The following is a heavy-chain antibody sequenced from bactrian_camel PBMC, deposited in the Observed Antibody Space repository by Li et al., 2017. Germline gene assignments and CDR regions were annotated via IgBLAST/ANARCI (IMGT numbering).Heavy chain of an antibody. V-gene: IGHV3S53*01. Sequence: HVQLVESGGGSVQAGGSLRLSCAASGNMFSRHCMAWFRQAPGKERDWVAHISSVGATAYADFVTDRFTISKDNAKNTLYLQMNDLNPEDTAMYYCAIPFVPVPSAGYCYTSDYRGQGTQVTVS. CDR1: GNMFSRHC. J-gene: IGHJ4*01. CDR3: AIPFVPVPSAGYCYTSDY. CDR2: ISSVGAT. D-gene: IGHD2*01.